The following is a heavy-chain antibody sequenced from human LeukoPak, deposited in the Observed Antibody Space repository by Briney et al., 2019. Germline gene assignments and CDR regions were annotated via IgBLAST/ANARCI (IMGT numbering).Heavy chain of an antibody. D-gene: IGHD3-16*01. Sequence: GGSLRLSCAASGYRFSTSDMHWVRQASGTGLEWVSSIASTGETYYAPSVKGRFTISRENAKNSLYLQMNSLRGGDTAIYHCVRGGEIGLDYWGQGALITVSS. J-gene: IGHJ4*02. V-gene: IGHV3-13*01. CDR1: GYRFSTSD. CDR3: VRGGEIGLDY. CDR2: IASTGET.